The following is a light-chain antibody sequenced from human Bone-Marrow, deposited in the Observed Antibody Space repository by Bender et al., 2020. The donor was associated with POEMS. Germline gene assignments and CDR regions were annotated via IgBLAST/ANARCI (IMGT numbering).Light chain of an antibody. CDR3: YAYVGHNTWV. CDR2: EGS. V-gene: IGLV2-23*01. CDR1: SSDVGSYDA. Sequence: QSALTQPASVSGSPGQSITISCTGTSSDVGSYDAVSWYQQEPGKAPKLMIYEGSKRPSGVSNRFSASKSDNTAPLTISGLQPEDEADYYCYAYVGHNTWVFGGGTRVTVL. J-gene: IGLJ3*02.